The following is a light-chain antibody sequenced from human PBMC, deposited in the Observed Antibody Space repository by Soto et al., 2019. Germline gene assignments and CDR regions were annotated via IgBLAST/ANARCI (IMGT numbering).Light chain of an antibody. Sequence: QSALTQPTSVSGSPGQSITISCTGTSSDVGAYNYVSWYQQYPGKAPKVMIFEVSHRPSGVSNRFSGSKSGNTASLTISGLQAEDEADYYCISYASSSLYVFGTGTKLTVL. CDR3: ISYASSSLYV. CDR2: EVS. CDR1: SSDVGAYNY. V-gene: IGLV2-14*01. J-gene: IGLJ1*01.